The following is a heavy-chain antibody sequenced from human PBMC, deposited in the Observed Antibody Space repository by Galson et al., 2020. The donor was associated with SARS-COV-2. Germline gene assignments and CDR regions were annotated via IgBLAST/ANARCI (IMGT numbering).Heavy chain of an antibody. D-gene: IGHD3-22*01. V-gene: IGHV3-15*01. CDR2: IRSKPDGGTT. CDR3: VTDNYYYDNSGYFDY. CDR1: GFTFSNTW. Sequence: TGGSLRLSCAASGFTFSNTWMSWVRQAPGKGLEWVGRIRSKPDGGTTDYAKSVKGRFIISRDDSTKRVYLQMSSLKTEDTAVYYCVTDNYYYDNSGYFDYWGQGTLVAVSS. J-gene: IGHJ4*02.